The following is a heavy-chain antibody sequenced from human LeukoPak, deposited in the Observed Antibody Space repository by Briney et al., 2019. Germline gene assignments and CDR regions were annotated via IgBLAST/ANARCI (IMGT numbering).Heavy chain of an antibody. D-gene: IGHD3-22*01. Sequence: ASVKVSCKASGYTVTGYYMHWVRQAPGQGLEWMGWINPNSGGTNYAQKFQGRVTMTRDTSISTAYMELSRLRSDDTAVYYCARPSTYYDSSGYYPHFDYWGQGTLVTVSS. CDR1: GYTVTGYY. V-gene: IGHV1-2*02. J-gene: IGHJ4*02. CDR3: ARPSTYYDSSGYYPHFDY. CDR2: INPNSGGT.